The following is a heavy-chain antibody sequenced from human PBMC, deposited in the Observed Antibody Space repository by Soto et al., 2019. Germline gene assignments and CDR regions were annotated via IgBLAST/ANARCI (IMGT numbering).Heavy chain of an antibody. CDR2: IIPIFGTT. Sequence: GASVKVSCKASGGTFSGYAISWVRQAPGQGLEWMGGIIPIFGTTNYAQKFQGRVTITADTSTSTAYMELSRLRSEDTAVYYCARDNYYDSSGYYYRNYGMDVWGQGTTVTVSS. CDR3: ARDNYYDSSGYYYRNYGMDV. D-gene: IGHD3-22*01. CDR1: GGTFSGYA. V-gene: IGHV1-69*06. J-gene: IGHJ6*02.